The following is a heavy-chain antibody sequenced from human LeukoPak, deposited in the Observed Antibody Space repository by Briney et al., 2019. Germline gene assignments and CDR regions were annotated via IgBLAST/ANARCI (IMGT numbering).Heavy chain of an antibody. CDR2: IIGSGSDT. D-gene: IGHD6-13*01. CDR3: AKDHGAASGDFDY. J-gene: IGHJ4*01. CDR1: GFTLSSYV. Sequence: RGSLRLSCETSGFTLSSYVMNWVRQAPGKGLEWVSCIIGSGSDTYYADAVKGRFSISRDNSKNTVFLQMNSLRVEDTAVYYCAKDHGAASGDFDYWGQGTLVTVSS. V-gene: IGHV3-23*01.